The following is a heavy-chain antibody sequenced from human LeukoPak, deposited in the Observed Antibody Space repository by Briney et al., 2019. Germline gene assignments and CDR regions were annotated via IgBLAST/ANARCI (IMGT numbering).Heavy chain of an antibody. CDR3: VSPRGFSYGYFDY. J-gene: IGHJ4*02. V-gene: IGHV4-39*01. CDR2: IYYSKNT. Sequence: SETLSLTCTVSGGSISSSSAYWGWIRQPPGKGLEWIGSIYYSKNTYYNPSLKSRVTISADTSKNQFSLTLVSVNDTDTAVYYCVSPRGFSYGYFDYWGQGTLVTVSS. D-gene: IGHD5-18*01. CDR1: GGSISSSSAY.